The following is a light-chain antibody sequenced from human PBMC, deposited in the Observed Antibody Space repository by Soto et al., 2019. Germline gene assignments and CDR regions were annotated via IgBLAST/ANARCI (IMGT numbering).Light chain of an antibody. CDR3: QTWDTGIGV. Sequence: QSVLTQTPSASASLGASVKLTCTLSSGHSNYAITWHQQQPEKGPRYLMKLNSDGSLSKGDGIPDRFSGSSSGAERHLTISSLQSDDEADYYCQTWDTGIGVFGGGTKVTVL. V-gene: IGLV4-69*01. CDR1: SGHSNYA. J-gene: IGLJ3*02. CDR2: LNSDGSL.